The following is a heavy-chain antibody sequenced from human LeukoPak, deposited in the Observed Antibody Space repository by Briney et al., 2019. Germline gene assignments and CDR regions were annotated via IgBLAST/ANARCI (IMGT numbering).Heavy chain of an antibody. CDR3: ARGHWGLDY. Sequence: KPGGSLRLSCAVSGFTFSDHYMTCIRQAPGKGLEYISYLSNRGSDIFYADSVKGRFSISRDNAKKSLYLQMNSLRVEDTAMYYCARGHWGLDYWGQGTLVTVSS. CDR2: LSNRGSDI. D-gene: IGHD7-27*01. V-gene: IGHV3-11*01. CDR1: GFTFSDHY. J-gene: IGHJ4*02.